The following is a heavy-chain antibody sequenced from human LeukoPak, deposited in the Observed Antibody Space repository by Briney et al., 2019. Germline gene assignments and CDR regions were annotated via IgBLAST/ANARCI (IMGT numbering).Heavy chain of an antibody. Sequence: GGSLRLSCAASGFTFSSYGMHWVRQAPGEWLEWVAVISYDGSNKYYADSVKGRFTISRDNSKNTLYLQMNSLRAEDTAVYYCAKDPYSYGSYYFDYWGQGPLVTVSS. CDR2: ISYDGSNK. CDR1: GFTFSSYG. V-gene: IGHV3-30*18. J-gene: IGHJ4*02. CDR3: AKDPYSYGSYYFDY. D-gene: IGHD5-18*01.